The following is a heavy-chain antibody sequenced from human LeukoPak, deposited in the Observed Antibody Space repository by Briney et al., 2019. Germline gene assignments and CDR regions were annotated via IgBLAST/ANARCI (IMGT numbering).Heavy chain of an antibody. Sequence: GGSLRLSCAASGFTFSNYWMHWVRQAPGKGLEWVANIKQDGSERYYVDSVKGRFTFARDNAKNSFYLQMNSLRAEDTAVYYCVRNFDYWGQGTLVTVSS. V-gene: IGHV3-7*01. CDR3: VRNFDY. J-gene: IGHJ4*02. CDR2: IKQDGSER. CDR1: GFTFSNYW.